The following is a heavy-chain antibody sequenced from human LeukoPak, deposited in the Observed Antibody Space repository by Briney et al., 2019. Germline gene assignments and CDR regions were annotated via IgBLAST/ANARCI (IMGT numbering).Heavy chain of an antibody. V-gene: IGHV3-7*01. CDR1: GFTFSSYW. D-gene: IGHD3-16*01. CDR2: IKQDGSEK. CDR3: ARDLDRGSYDY. Sequence: GGSLRLSCAASGFTFSSYWMSWVRQAPGKGLEGVANIKQDGSEKYYVDSVKGRFTISRDNAKNSLYLQMNSLRAEDTAVYYCARDLDRGSYDYWGQGTLVTVSS. J-gene: IGHJ4*02.